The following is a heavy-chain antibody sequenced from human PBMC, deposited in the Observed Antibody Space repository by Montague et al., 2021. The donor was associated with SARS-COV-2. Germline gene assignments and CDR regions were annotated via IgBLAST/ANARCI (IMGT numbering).Heavy chain of an antibody. D-gene: IGHD3-16*01. V-gene: IGHV6-1*01. CDR1: GDSVAEHRGT. J-gene: IGHJ3*02. CDR2: TYYRNRWFD. Sequence: CAISGDSVAEHRGTWKWNRQELQRRREFVCRTYYRNRWFDHYEVSMKGRISIKADTSKNQFSLQLDSVTPEDTAVYYCARGDGLGPYTGYAFDIWGQGTLVTVSS. CDR3: ARGDGLGPYTGYAFDI.